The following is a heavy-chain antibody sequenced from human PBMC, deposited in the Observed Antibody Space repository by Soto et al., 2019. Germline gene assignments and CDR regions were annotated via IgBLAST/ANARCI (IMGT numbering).Heavy chain of an antibody. CDR1: GGSGGSISSSNYY. D-gene: IGHD2-8*01. J-gene: IGHJ1*01. CDR3: YINGF. CDR2: IYYSGDT. Sequence: TSETLSLTCSVSGGSGGSISSSNYYWGWIRQSPGKGLESIGNIYYSGDTNYNPSLKSRVTMSVDTSKNQFSLNLNSVTAADTAVYYCYINGFWGQGTLVTVSS. V-gene: IGHV4-39*01.